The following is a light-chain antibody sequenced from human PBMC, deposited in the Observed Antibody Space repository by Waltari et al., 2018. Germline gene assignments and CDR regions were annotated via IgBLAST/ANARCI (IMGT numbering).Light chain of an antibody. V-gene: IGLV2-14*01. J-gene: IGLJ2*01. CDR3: SSYTSSSTRV. CDR2: EVS. CDR1: RSALGGFNY. Sequence: ALTTPPSPPGPVGHAIAISCAGARSALGGFNYVSWYQMHPGKAPKLMIYEVSNRPSGVSNRFSGSKSGNTASLTISGLQAEDEADYYCSSYTSSSTRVFGGGTKLTVL.